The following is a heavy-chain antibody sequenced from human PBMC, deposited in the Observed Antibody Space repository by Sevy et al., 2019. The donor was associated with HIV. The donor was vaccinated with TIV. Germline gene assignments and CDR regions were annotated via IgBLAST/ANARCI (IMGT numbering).Heavy chain of an antibody. D-gene: IGHD5-18*01. Sequence: ASVKVSCKASGGTFSNYAINWVRQAPGQGLEWMGGIIPIFDTVNYAQNFQGRVTITADESTSTAYMELSSLRSEDTAVYFCARRRHFAGENGYPPGTYYYYAMDVWGQGTTVTVSS. CDR3: ARRRHFAGENGYPPGTYYYYAMDV. V-gene: IGHV1-69*13. CDR1: GGTFSNYA. CDR2: IIPIFDTV. J-gene: IGHJ6*02.